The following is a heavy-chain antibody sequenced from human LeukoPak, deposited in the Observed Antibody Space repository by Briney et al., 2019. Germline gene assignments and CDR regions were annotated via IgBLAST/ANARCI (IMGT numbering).Heavy chain of an antibody. CDR1: GFTFSSYA. CDR2: ISGSGGST. CDR3: AQSAGYGDSRGCSLLDY. D-gene: IGHD3-22*01. Sequence: GGSLRLSCAASGFTFSSYAMSWVRQAPGKGLEWVSAISGSGGSTYYADSVKGRFTISRDNSKNTLYLQLNSLRAEDTAVYSCAQSAGYGDSRGCSLLDYWGQGTLVTVSS. J-gene: IGHJ4*02. V-gene: IGHV3-23*01.